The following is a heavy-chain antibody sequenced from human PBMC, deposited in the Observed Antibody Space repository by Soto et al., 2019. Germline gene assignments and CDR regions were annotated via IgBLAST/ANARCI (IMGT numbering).Heavy chain of an antibody. V-gene: IGHV3-48*01. CDR1: GLTVRAYS. D-gene: IGHD2-15*01. Sequence: GGSLRLSCAGSGLTVRAYSMSWVGQAPGKGLEWVSYISSTSNTIYYTDSVKGRFTISRDNAKNSLYLHMNSLSAEDTAVYYCARDRGCSGGICYRDLGYWGQGT. CDR3: ARDRGCSGGICYRDLGY. CDR2: ISSTSNTI. J-gene: IGHJ4*02.